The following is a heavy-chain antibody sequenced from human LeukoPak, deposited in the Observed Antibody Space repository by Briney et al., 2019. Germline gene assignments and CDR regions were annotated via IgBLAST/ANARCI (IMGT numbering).Heavy chain of an antibody. V-gene: IGHV3-64*01. Sequence: PGGSLRLSCAASGFTSSAYAMHWVRQAPGKGLESVSAISTNGGTTYYANSVKGRFTISRDNSKNTLYLQMNSLRAEDTAVYYCAKEGSGSSGYPGIWGKGTTVTVYS. CDR2: ISTNGGTT. D-gene: IGHD6-6*01. J-gene: IGHJ6*04. CDR1: GFTSSAYA. CDR3: AKEGSGSSGYPGI.